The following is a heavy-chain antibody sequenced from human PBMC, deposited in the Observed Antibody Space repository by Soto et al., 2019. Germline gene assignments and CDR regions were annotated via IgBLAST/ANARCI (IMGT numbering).Heavy chain of an antibody. J-gene: IGHJ3*02. CDR2: IIPIFGTA. Sequence: QVQLVQSGAEVKKPGSSVKVACKASGGTFSSYAISWVRQAPGQGLEWMGGIIPIFGTANYAQKFQGRVTITADASTSTAYMELSSLRSEDTAGYYCASRWTYYYYSSGYGEDAFDIWGQGTMVTVSS. CDR1: GGTFSSYA. CDR3: ASRWTYYYYSSGYGEDAFDI. V-gene: IGHV1-69*01. D-gene: IGHD3-22*01.